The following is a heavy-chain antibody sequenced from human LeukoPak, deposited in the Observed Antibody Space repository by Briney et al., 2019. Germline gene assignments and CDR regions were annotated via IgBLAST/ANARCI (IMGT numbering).Heavy chain of an antibody. CDR3: ARREVEMRASASGNWLGP. CDR2: ISYSGTT. Sequence: PSETLSLTCTVSGGSISSSYWNWVRQPPGKGLEWIGRISYSGTTNYNPSLKSRVTISSDTSKKQFSLKLTSATAADTAVYYCARREVEMRASASGNWLGPWGQGTLVTVSS. V-gene: IGHV4-59*08. J-gene: IGHJ5*02. CDR1: GGSISSSY. D-gene: IGHD3-10*01.